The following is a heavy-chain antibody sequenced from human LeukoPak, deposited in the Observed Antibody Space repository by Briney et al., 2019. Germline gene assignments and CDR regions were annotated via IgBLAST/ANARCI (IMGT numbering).Heavy chain of an antibody. Sequence: GGSLRLSCAASGFTFSSYWMHWVRQAPGKGLVWVSRINTDGSSTSYADSVKGRFTISRDNAKNTLYLQMNSLRAEDTAVYYCARGNYDFWSGPLAFDIWGQGTMVTVSS. J-gene: IGHJ3*02. CDR2: INTDGSST. CDR1: GFTFSSYW. V-gene: IGHV3-74*01. CDR3: ARGNYDFWSGPLAFDI. D-gene: IGHD3-3*01.